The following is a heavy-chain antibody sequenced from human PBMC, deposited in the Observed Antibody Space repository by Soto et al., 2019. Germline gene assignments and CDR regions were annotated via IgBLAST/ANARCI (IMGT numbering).Heavy chain of an antibody. V-gene: IGHV3-15*07. J-gene: IGHJ4*02. CDR2: IKSKTDGGTT. CDR1: GLTFSYVW. CDR3: TRVFEGSWCKPAH. Sequence: EVQLVESGGGLVKPGGSLRRSCAASGLTFSYVWMNWVRQAPGNGLEWVGRIKSKTDGGTTDYAAPVKGRFTISRDDSKNTLYLQMNSLTTVDTAGYFCTRVFEGSWCKPAHWGQGTLATVS. D-gene: IGHD2-8*01.